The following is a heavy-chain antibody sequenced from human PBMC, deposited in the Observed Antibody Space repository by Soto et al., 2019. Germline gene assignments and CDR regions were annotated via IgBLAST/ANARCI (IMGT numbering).Heavy chain of an antibody. J-gene: IGHJ6*02. V-gene: IGHV4-30-4*01. CDR2: IYYSGST. CDR3: ARATTVTTFYYYYYYGMDV. D-gene: IGHD4-17*01. CDR1: GGSISSGDYY. Sequence: SETLSLTCTVSGGSISSGDYYWSWIRQPPGKGLEWIGYIYYSGSTYYNPSLKSRVTISVDTSKNQFSLKLSSVTAADTAVYYCARATTVTTFYYYYYYGMDVWGQGTTVT.